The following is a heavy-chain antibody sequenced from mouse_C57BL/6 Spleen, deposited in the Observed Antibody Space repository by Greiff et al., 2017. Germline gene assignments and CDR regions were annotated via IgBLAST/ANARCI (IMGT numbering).Heavy chain of an antibody. J-gene: IGHJ1*03. Sequence: EVKLLESGPGLVKPSQSLSLTCSVTGYSITSGYYWNWIRQFPGNKLEWMGYISYDGSNNYNPSLKNRISITRDTSKNQFFLKLNSVTTEDTATYYCAREGYYGRYFDVWGTGTTVTVSS. CDR1: GYSITSGYY. CDR2: ISYDGSN. V-gene: IGHV3-6*01. D-gene: IGHD1-1*01. CDR3: AREGYYGRYFDV.